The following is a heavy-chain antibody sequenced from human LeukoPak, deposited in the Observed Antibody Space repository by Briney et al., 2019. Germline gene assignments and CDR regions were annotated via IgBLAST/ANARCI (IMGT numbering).Heavy chain of an antibody. D-gene: IGHD5-24*01. Sequence: PGGSLRLSCAASGLTFQNTWMHWIRQAPGEGLVWVSRIINDGITTTYADSAKGRFTISRDNAKKTLYLQMNSLRADDTAVYYCAADGEYAFLVWGQGTMVTVSS. CDR3: AADGEYAFLV. J-gene: IGHJ3*01. V-gene: IGHV3-74*01. CDR1: GLTFQNTW. CDR2: IINDGITT.